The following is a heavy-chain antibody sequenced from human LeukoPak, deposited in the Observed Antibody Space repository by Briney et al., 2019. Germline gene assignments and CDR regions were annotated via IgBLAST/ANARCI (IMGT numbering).Heavy chain of an antibody. D-gene: IGHD5-12*01. J-gene: IGHJ4*02. CDR1: GFAFESFT. Sequence: SGGSLRLSCAGSGFAFESFTMTWVRQAPGKGLEWVSLISDTGRDINYADSVRGRFTISRDNTKNSLFLQMDSQRVEDTAIYYCAKGLFSACDKYLDSWGQGTLVTVSS. V-gene: IGHV3-21*04. CDR3: AKGLFSACDKYLDS. CDR2: ISDTGRDI.